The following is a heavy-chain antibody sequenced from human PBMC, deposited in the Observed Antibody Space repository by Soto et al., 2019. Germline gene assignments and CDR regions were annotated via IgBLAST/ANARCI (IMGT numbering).Heavy chain of an antibody. Sequence: GGSLRLSCAASGFTFSNYAMHWVRQAPGKGLEWVAIISYDGNNKYNADSVKGRFTISRDNSKNALYLQMNSLRAADSSVYYCAKDSVHNLYRTSSLEDCFGPWGQGTLVTVSS. D-gene: IGHD6-6*01. J-gene: IGHJ5*02. CDR1: GFTFSNYA. CDR2: ISYDGNNK. CDR3: AKDSVHNLYRTSSLEDCFGP. V-gene: IGHV3-30*04.